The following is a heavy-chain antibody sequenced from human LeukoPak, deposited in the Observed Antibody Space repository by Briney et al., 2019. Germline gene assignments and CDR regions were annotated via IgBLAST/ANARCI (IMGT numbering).Heavy chain of an antibody. CDR2: IDNSGSI. V-gene: IGHV4-59*01. Sequence: SVTLSFTCTVSVGSISIFYWSWFRRPSGKGLEWIGYIDNSGSITYNPSLKSRVTISVDMSKNQFSLKLTSVTAADTAVYYCTRRGFMDAWGKGTTVTVSS. CDR1: VGSISIFY. J-gene: IGHJ6*03. CDR3: TRRGFMDA.